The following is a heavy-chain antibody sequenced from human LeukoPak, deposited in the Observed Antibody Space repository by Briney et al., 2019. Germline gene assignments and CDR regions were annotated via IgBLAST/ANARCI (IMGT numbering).Heavy chain of an antibody. J-gene: IGHJ4*02. V-gene: IGHV4-31*03. D-gene: IGHD2/OR15-2a*01. CDR2: IYYSGST. Sequence: SQTLSLTCTVSGGSISSGGYYWSWLRQHPGKGLEWIGYIYYSGSTYYNPSLKSRVTISVDTSKNQFSLKLSSVPAADPAFYYCARARRPGFYYFDYWGQGPLATVSS. CDR1: GGSISSGGYY. CDR3: ARARRPGFYYFDY.